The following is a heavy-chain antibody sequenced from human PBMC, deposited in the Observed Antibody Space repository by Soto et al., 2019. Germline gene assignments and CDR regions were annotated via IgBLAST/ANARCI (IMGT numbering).Heavy chain of an antibody. CDR2: IYPGDSDT. CDR3: ARRGARISSGWYRDWFDP. V-gene: IGHV5-51*01. CDR1: GYSFTSYW. D-gene: IGHD6-19*01. J-gene: IGHJ5*02. Sequence: PGESLKISCKGSGYSFTSYWIGWVRQMPGKGLEWMGIIYPGDSDTRYSPSFQGQVTISADKSISTAYLQWSSLKASDTAMYYCARRGARISSGWYRDWFDPWGQGTLVTV.